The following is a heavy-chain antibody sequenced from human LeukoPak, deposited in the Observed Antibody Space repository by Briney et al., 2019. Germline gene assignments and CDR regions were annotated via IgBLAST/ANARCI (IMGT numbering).Heavy chain of an antibody. V-gene: IGHV3-21*01. CDR2: ISSSSSYI. D-gene: IGHD3-10*01. Sequence: GGSLRLSCAASGFTFSSYSMNWVRQAPGKGLEWDSPISSSSSYIYYADSVKGRFTISRDNAKNTLYLQMNSLRAEDTAVYYCARDPYYGSGKYYYGMDLWGQGTTVTVSS. J-gene: IGHJ6*02. CDR1: GFTFSSYS. CDR3: ARDPYYGSGKYYYGMDL.